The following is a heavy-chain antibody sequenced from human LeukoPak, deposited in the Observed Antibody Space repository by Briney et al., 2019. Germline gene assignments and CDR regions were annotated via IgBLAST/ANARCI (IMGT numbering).Heavy chain of an antibody. CDR3: AREGRSTYGMDV. CDR1: GYTFSDYA. D-gene: IGHD3-3*01. CDR2: ISSYNGNT. J-gene: IGHJ6*02. V-gene: IGHV1-18*01. Sequence: ASVKVSCKASGYTFSDYAITWVRQAPGQGLEWMGWISSYNGNTNYAQKFQGRVTITADKSTSTAYMELSSLRSEDTAVYYCAREGRSTYGMDVWGQGTTVTVSS.